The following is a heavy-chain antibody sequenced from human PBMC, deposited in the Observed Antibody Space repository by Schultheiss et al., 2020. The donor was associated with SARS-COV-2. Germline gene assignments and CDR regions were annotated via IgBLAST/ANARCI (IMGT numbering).Heavy chain of an antibody. V-gene: IGHV3-30*01. CDR3: ARGLPVVVTAIFDY. CDR1: GFTFSSYA. CDR2: ISYDGSNK. D-gene: IGHD2-21*02. Sequence: GGSLRLSCAASGFTFSSYAMHWVRQAPGKGLEWVAVISYDGSNKYYADSVKGRFTISRDNSKNTLYLQMNSLRAEDTAVYYCARGLPVVVTAIFDYWGQGTLVTVSS. J-gene: IGHJ4*02.